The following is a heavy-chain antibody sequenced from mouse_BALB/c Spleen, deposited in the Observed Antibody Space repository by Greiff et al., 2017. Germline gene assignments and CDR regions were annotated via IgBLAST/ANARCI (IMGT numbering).Heavy chain of an antibody. CDR3: AREDYYYYGSSCRYYAMDY. D-gene: IGHD1-1*01. CDR2: IYPYNGGT. CDR1: GYTFTDYN. J-gene: IGHJ4*01. Sequence: EVQLVESGPELVKPGASVKISCKASGYTFTDYNMHWVKQSHGKSLEWIGYIYPYNGGTGYNQKFKSKATLTVDNSSSTAYMELRSLTSEDSAVYYCAREDYYYYGSSCRYYAMDYWGQGTSVTVSS. V-gene: IGHV1S29*02.